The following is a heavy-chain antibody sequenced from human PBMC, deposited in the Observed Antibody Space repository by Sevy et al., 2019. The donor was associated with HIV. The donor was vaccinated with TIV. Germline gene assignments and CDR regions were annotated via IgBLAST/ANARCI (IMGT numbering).Heavy chain of an antibody. V-gene: IGHV3-30*18. CDR2: ISYDGNYM. Sequence: GGSLRLSCAASGFTFSSSGIHWVRQAPGKGLEWVAIISYDGNYMYYADSVKGRFTISRDNSKNTLYLQMNSLRAEETAVYYCAKDMASEGFDYWGQGTLVTVSS. CDR1: GFTFSSSG. J-gene: IGHJ4*02. D-gene: IGHD3-10*01. CDR3: AKDMASEGFDY.